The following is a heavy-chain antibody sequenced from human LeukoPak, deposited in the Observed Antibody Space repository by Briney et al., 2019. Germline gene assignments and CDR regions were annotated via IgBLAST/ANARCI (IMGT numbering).Heavy chain of an antibody. CDR2: IYYSGST. V-gene: IGHV4-30-4*01. CDR3: ASHRRDYYDSSGYGY. D-gene: IGHD3-22*01. Sequence: SETLSLTCTVSGGSISSGDYYWSWIRQPPGTGLEWIGYIYYSGSTYYNPSLKSRVTISVGTSKNQFSLKLSSVTAADTAVYYCASHRRDYYDSSGYGYWGQGTLVTVSS. CDR1: GGSISSGDYY. J-gene: IGHJ4*02.